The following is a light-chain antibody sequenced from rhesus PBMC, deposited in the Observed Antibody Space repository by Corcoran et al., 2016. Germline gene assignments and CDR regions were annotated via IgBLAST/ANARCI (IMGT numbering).Light chain of an antibody. J-gene: IGKJ1*01. Sequence: DIQMTQSPSSLSASVGDSITITCRASQGISSYLNWYQQKPGKAPKRLIDKSSSFESGVPSKFIGCGSGKDFTLTISRLQPEDFDTYDCLQYNSDPRTFGQGTKVEIK. CDR3: LQYNSDPRT. CDR1: QGISSY. V-gene: IGKV1-43*02. CDR2: KSS.